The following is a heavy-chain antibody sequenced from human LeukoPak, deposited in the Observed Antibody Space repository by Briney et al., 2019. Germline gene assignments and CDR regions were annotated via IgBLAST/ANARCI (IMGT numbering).Heavy chain of an antibody. Sequence: GGSLRLSCAASGFTFSSYSTNWVRQAPGKGLEWVSYISSSSSTIYYADSVKGRFTISRDNAKNSLYLQMNSLRAEDTAVYYCARDHPIAVAGTASDYWGQGTLVTVSS. V-gene: IGHV3-48*01. CDR2: ISSSSSTI. J-gene: IGHJ4*02. CDR1: GFTFSSYS. D-gene: IGHD6-19*01. CDR3: ARDHPIAVAGTASDY.